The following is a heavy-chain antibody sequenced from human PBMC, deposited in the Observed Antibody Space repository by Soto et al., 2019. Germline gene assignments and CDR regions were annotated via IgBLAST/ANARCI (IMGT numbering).Heavy chain of an antibody. CDR2: IIPIFGTA. Sequence: GPSVKVSCKASGGTFSSYAISWVRQAPGQGLEWMGGIIPIFGTANYAQKFQGRVTITADESTSTAYMELSSLRSEDTAVYYCARDGARYYGSSVDGGMDVWGQGTTVTVSS. J-gene: IGHJ6*02. D-gene: IGHD3-10*01. CDR3: ARDGARYYGSSVDGGMDV. V-gene: IGHV1-69*13. CDR1: GGTFSSYA.